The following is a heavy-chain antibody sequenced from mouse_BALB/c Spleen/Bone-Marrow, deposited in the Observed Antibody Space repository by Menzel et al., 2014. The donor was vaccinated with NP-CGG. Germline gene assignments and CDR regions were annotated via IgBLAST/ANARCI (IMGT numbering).Heavy chain of an antibody. J-gene: IGHJ4*01. CDR1: GYTFTDYE. D-gene: IGHD4-1*01. V-gene: IGHV1-15*01. CDR2: LDPETGGT. Sequence: VQLQQSGAELVRPGASVTLSCKASGYTFTDYEMHWVKQTPVHGLEWIGTLDPETGGTAYNQKFKDMATLTADKSSTTAYMELRSLTSDDSAVYYWANWGSYAMGYWGQCIPVTVPS. CDR3: ANWGSYAMGY.